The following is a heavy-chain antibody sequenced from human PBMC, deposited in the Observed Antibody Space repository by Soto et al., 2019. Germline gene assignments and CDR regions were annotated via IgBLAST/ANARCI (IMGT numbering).Heavy chain of an antibody. Sequence: GESLKISCKGSGYSFTSYWIGWVRQMPGKGLEWMGIIYPGDSDTRYSPSFQGQVTISADKSISTAYLQWSSLKASDTAKYYCGGETPYFAPPPRIYGMDVGGQGPRVTVSS. CDR2: IYPGDSDT. V-gene: IGHV5-51*01. D-gene: IGHD3-16*01. CDR1: GYSFTSYW. CDR3: GGETPYFAPPPRIYGMDV. J-gene: IGHJ6*02.